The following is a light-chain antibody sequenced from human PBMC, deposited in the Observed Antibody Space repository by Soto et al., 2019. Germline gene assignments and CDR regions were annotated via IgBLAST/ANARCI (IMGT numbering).Light chain of an antibody. Sequence: IVMTQSPATLSVSPGEGATLSCRASQSVRSNLAWYQQKPGQAPRLLISGASTRATGIPARFSGSGSGTEFTLTISSLQSADFAIYYCQDYHNWPPLFGGGTKVEIK. J-gene: IGKJ4*01. CDR1: QSVRSN. V-gene: IGKV3-15*01. CDR2: GAS. CDR3: QDYHNWPPL.